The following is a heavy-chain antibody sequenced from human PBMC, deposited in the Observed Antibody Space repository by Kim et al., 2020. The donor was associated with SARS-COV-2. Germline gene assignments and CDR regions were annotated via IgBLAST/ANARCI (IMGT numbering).Heavy chain of an antibody. CDR2: IDWDDDK. CDR1: GFSLFTRGMC. V-gene: IGHV2-70*11. Sequence: SGPTLVNPTQTLTLTCTVSGFSLFTRGMCVSWIRQPPGKALEWLARIDWDDDKYYNTSLKTRLTISKDTSKNQVVLMMTNMDPVDTATDYCARIRGTGTTRSQSYHYYRDVWGKGTTVTVSS. D-gene: IGHD1-7*01. J-gene: IGHJ6*03. CDR3: ARIRGTGTTRSQSYHYYRDV.